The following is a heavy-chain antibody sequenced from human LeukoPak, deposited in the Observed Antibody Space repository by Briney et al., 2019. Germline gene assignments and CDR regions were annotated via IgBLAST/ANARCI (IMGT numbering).Heavy chain of an antibody. V-gene: IGHV4-34*01. Sequence: SETLSLTCAVYGGSFSGCYWSWIRQPPGEGLEWIGEINHSGSTNYNPSLKSRVTISVDTSKNQFSLKLSSVTAADTAVYYCAPPYYDYVWGTYNAFDIWGQGTMVTVSS. CDR1: GGSFSGCY. J-gene: IGHJ3*02. D-gene: IGHD3-16*01. CDR3: APPYYDYVWGTYNAFDI. CDR2: INHSGST.